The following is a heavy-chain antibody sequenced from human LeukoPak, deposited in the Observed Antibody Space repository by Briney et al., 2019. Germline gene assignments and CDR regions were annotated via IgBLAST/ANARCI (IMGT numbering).Heavy chain of an antibody. D-gene: IGHD6-13*01. Sequence: GASVKVSFKASGYTFTGYYMHWVRQAPGQGLEWMGWINPNSGGTNYAQKFQGRVTMTRDTSISTAYMELSRLRSDDTAVYYCARGSSGSWYSLDYWGQGTLVTVSS. CDR2: INPNSGGT. J-gene: IGHJ4*02. CDR3: ARGSSGSWYSLDY. V-gene: IGHV1-2*02. CDR1: GYTFTGYY.